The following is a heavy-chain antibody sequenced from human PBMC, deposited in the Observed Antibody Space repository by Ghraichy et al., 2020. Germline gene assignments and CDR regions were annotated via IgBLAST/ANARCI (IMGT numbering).Heavy chain of an antibody. CDR3: AKESGQYSGGWGGEDY. CDR1: GFTFSSYA. J-gene: IGHJ4*02. CDR2: ISGSGGST. Sequence: GGSLRLSCAASGFTFSSYAMNWVRQAPGKGLEWVSTISGSGGSTYYADSVKGRFTISRDNSKNTLYLQMNSLRAEDTAVYYCAKESGQYSGGWGGEDYWGQGTLVTVSS. V-gene: IGHV3-23*01. D-gene: IGHD6-19*01.